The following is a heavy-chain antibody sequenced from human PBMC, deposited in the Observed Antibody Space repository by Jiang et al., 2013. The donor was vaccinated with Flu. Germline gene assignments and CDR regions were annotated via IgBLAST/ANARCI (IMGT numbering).Heavy chain of an antibody. Sequence: GAEVKKPGSSVKVSCKASGGTFSSYANNWVRQAPGQGLEWVGRIIPIFGIANYAQKFQGRVTITADKSTGAVSMEVSSLRSEDTAIYYCAKETIEMPTTDLVFNYHGMDVWGKGTTVTVAS. D-gene: IGHD5-24*01. J-gene: IGHJ6*04. CDR1: GGTFSSYA. CDR2: IIPIFGIA. V-gene: IGHV1-69*04. CDR3: AKETIEMPTTDLVFNYHGMDV.